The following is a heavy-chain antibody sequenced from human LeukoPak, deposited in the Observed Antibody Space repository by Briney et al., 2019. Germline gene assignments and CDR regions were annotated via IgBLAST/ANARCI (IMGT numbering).Heavy chain of an antibody. CDR2: ISGDGGST. CDR1: RFTFDDYA. J-gene: IGHJ4*02. Sequence: PGGSLRLSCAASRFTFDDYAMHWVRQAPGKGLEWVSLISGDGGSTYYADSVKGRFTISRDNSKNSLYLQMNSLRTEDTALYYCAKDMEYDYVWGSYRDGFDYWGQGTLVTVSS. D-gene: IGHD3-16*02. CDR3: AKDMEYDYVWGSYRDGFDY. V-gene: IGHV3-43*02.